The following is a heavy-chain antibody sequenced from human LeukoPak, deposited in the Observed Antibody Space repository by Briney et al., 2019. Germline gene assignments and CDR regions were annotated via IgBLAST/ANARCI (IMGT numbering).Heavy chain of an antibody. CDR2: ISSSSTI. CDR1: GFTFSSDS. V-gene: IGHV3-48*01. CDR3: ARAYGSSSPFDY. Sequence: GGSLRLSCAASGFTFSSDSMNWVRQAPGKGLEWVSYISSSSTIYYADSVKGRFTISRDNAKNSLYLQMNSLRAEDTAVYYCARAYGSSSPFDYWGQGTLVTVSS. D-gene: IGHD6-6*01. J-gene: IGHJ4*02.